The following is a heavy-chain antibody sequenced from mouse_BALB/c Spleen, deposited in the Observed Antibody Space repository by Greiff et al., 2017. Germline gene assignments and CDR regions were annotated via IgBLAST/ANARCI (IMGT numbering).Heavy chain of an antibody. Sequence: VKLQESGAELARPGASVKLSCKASGYTFTSYWMQWVKQRPGQGLEWIGAIYPGDGDTRYTQKFKGKATLTADKSSSTAYMQLSSLASEDSAVYYCARAGLLDYAMDDWGQGTSVTVSS. CDR1: GYTFTSYW. V-gene: IGHV1-87*01. CDR3: ARAGLLDYAMDD. D-gene: IGHD2-3*01. J-gene: IGHJ4*01. CDR2: IYPGDGDT.